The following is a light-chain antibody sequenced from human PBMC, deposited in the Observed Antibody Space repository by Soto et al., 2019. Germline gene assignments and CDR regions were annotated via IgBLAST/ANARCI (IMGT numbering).Light chain of an antibody. Sequence: EIVLTQSPGTLSLSPGEGATLSCRASQSVSSFYLAWYQHKPGQAPRLLIYHTSIRATGIPDRFSGSGSGTDFTLTISSLQAEDVAVYYCQQYYSTLIFTFGPGTKVDIK. J-gene: IGKJ3*01. CDR3: QQYYSTLIFT. CDR1: QSVSSFY. CDR2: HTS. V-gene: IGKV3-20*01.